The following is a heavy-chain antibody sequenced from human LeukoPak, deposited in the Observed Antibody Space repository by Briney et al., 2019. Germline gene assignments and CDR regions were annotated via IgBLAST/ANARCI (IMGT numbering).Heavy chain of an antibody. J-gene: IGHJ4*02. CDR1: GYSIRSGYY. D-gene: IGHD6-19*01. V-gene: IGHV4-38-2*02. Sequence: KPSETLSLTCSVSGYSIRSGYYSGWIRQPPGKGLEWIGSIYHSGSTYYNPSLKSRVSVSLYTSKNQFSLKLSSVTAADTGVYYCASARDSGWDPFDYWGQGTLVTVSS. CDR3: ASARDSGWDPFDY. CDR2: IYHSGST.